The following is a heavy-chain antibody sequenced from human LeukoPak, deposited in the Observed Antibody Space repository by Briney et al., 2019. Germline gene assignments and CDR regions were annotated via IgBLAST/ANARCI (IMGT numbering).Heavy chain of an antibody. V-gene: IGHV4-59*02. Sequence: PSETLSLTCTVSGASVSRDFWSWIRQPPGKGLEWIGYIYYSGSTNYNPSLKSRVTISVDTSKNQFSLKLSSVTAADTAVYYCARYYSNAFDYWGQGTLVTVSS. J-gene: IGHJ4*02. CDR1: GASVSRDF. CDR3: ARYYSNAFDY. D-gene: IGHD4-11*01. CDR2: IYYSGST.